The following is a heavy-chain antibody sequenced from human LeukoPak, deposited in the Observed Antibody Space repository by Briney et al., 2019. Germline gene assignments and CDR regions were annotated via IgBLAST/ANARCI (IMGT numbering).Heavy chain of an antibody. V-gene: IGHV4-39*01. J-gene: IGHJ4*02. Sequence: SETLSLTCNVSGVSISSSSYYWGWIRQPPGKGLEWIGSIYSSGSTYYNSSLKSRVTISIDTSKNQVSLKMSSVTAADTAVYYCARSGIYPLYYFDYWGQGTLVTVSS. CDR1: GVSISSSSYY. D-gene: IGHD1-26*01. CDR3: ARSGIYPLYYFDY. CDR2: IYSSGST.